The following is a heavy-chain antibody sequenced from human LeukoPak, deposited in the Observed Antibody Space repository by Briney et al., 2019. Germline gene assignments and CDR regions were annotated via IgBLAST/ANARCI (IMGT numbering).Heavy chain of an antibody. J-gene: IGHJ2*01. CDR3: VTGHLDSRMYFDL. D-gene: IGHD1-14*01. Sequence: PGGTLRFSCTGYGLTFDTFWLDWLGQAQGLVLIWVSQIKFDGSLTAYADSVKGRFTISRDNPKNTLYLQMDSLGTEDTAVYYCVTGHLDSRMYFDLWGRGTLVTVSS. CDR1: GLTFDTFW. V-gene: IGHV3-74*03. CDR2: IKFDGSLT.